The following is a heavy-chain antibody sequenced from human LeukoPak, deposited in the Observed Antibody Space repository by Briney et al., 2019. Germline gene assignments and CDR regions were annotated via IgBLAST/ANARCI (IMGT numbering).Heavy chain of an antibody. J-gene: IGHJ4*02. CDR3: AREPNADSNFDY. CDR1: GGTFSSYA. D-gene: IGHD3/OR15-3a*01. Sequence: GASVKVSCKASGGTFSSYAISWVRQAPGQGLEWMGGIIPIFGTANYAQKFQGRVTITADESTSTAYMELSSLRSEDTAVYYCAREPNADSNFDYWGQVTLVTVSS. V-gene: IGHV1-69*13. CDR2: IIPIFGTA.